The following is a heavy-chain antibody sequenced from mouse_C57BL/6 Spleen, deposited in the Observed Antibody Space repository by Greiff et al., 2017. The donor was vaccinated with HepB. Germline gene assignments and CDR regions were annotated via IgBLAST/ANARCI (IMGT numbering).Heavy chain of an antibody. D-gene: IGHD3-2*01. CDR2: IDPSDSYT. CDR3: ARRQGDRYFDY. CDR1: GYTFTSYW. J-gene: IGHJ2*01. V-gene: IGHV1-50*01. Sequence: VQLQQPGAELVKPGASVKLSCKASGYTFTSYWMQWVKQRPGQGLEWIGEIDPSDSYTNYNQKFKGKATLTIDTSSSTANMQLSSLTSEDSAVYYCARRQGDRYFDYWGQGTTLTVSS.